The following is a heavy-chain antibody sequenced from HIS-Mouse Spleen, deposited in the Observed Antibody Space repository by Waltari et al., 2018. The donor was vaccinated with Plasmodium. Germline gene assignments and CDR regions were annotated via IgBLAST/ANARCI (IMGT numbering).Heavy chain of an antibody. J-gene: IGHJ4*02. CDR1: GCTFSSYD. Sequence: EVQLVESGGGLVQPGGSLRLSCAASGCTFSSYDMPWVRQATGKGLEWVSAIGTAGDTYYPGSVKGRFTISRENAKNSLYLQMNSLRAGDTAVYYCARGPTYSSSYYFDYWGQGTLVTVSS. V-gene: IGHV3-13*01. D-gene: IGHD6-6*01. CDR2: IGTAGDT. CDR3: ARGPTYSSSYYFDY.